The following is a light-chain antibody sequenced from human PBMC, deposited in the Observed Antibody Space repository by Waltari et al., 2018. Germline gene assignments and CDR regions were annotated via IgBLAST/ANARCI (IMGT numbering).Light chain of an antibody. V-gene: IGLV1-47*01. CDR3: AGWDDSLSRWV. Sequence: QSLLTQSPSMSGAPGQRVTISCSGSRSTLGLNYVFWYHQVPGAAPRLLIWRNEERPSGVPDRFSASKSGASASLTISRLRSEDEAAYYCAGWDDSLSRWVFGGGTELAVL. J-gene: IGLJ3*02. CDR1: RSTLGLNY. CDR2: RNE.